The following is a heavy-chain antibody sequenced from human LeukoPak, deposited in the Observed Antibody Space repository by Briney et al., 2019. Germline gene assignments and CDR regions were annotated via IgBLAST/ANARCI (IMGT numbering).Heavy chain of an antibody. Sequence: SVKVSCKASGGTFSSYAISWVRQAPGQGLEWMGGIIPIFGTANYAQKFQGRVTITTDESTSTAYMELSSLRSEDTAVYYCARVPPIAARYYYYYYMDVWGKGTTVTVSS. J-gene: IGHJ6*03. CDR1: GGTFSSYA. V-gene: IGHV1-69*05. CDR3: ARVPPIAARYYYYYYMDV. D-gene: IGHD6-6*01. CDR2: IIPIFGTA.